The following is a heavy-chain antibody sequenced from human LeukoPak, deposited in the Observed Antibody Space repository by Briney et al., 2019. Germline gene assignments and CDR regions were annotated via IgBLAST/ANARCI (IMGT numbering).Heavy chain of an antibody. CDR1: GFTVSSNY. CDR2: IYSGGST. J-gene: IGHJ4*02. Sequence: RGSLRLSCAASGFTVSSNYMSWVRQAPGKGLEWVSVIYSGGSTYYADSVKGRFTISRDNSKNTLYLQMNSLRAEDTAVYYCAMVRGVINHYFDYWGQGTLVTVSS. D-gene: IGHD3-10*01. CDR3: AMVRGVINHYFDY. V-gene: IGHV3-53*01.